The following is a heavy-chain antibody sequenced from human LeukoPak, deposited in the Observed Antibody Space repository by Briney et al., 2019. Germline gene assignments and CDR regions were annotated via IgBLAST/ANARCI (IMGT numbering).Heavy chain of an antibody. Sequence: GGSLRLSCAASGFTSSSYSMNWVREAPGKGLEWVSYISMSSDRIYHADSVKGRFTISRDNAKNSLYLQMDSLRAEDTAVYYCARDLLNDEGSSYFFDQWGQGTLVTVSS. CDR3: ARDLLNDEGSSYFFDQ. J-gene: IGHJ4*02. CDR1: GFTSSSYS. V-gene: IGHV3-48*04. D-gene: IGHD2-2*01. CDR2: ISMSSDRI.